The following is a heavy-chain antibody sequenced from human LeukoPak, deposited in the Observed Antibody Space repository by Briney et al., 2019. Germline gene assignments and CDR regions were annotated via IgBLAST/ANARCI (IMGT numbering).Heavy chain of an antibody. CDR3: ARVGCTNGVCYTFDY. Sequence: PSETLSLTCTVSGGSISSGGYYWSWIRQHPGKGLEWIVYIYYSGSTYYNPSLKSRVTISVDTSKNQFSLKLSSVTAADTAVYYCARVGCTNGVCYTFDYWGQGTLVTVSS. J-gene: IGHJ4*02. CDR2: IYYSGST. CDR1: GGSISSGGYY. V-gene: IGHV4-31*03. D-gene: IGHD2-8*01.